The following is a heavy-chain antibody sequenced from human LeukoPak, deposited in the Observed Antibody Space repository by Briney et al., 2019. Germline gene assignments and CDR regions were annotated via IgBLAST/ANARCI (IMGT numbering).Heavy chain of an antibody. CDR1: GYTFTGYY. CDR2: INPNSGGT. D-gene: IGHD6-13*01. V-gene: IGHV1-2*02. CDR3: ARDRGYSSSWYNDY. Sequence: ASVKVSCKASGYTFTGYYMHWVRQAPGQGLEWMGWINPNSGGTNYAQKFQGRVTMTRDTSISTAYMELRSLRSDDTAVYYCARDRGYSSSWYNDYWGQGTLVTVSS. J-gene: IGHJ4*02.